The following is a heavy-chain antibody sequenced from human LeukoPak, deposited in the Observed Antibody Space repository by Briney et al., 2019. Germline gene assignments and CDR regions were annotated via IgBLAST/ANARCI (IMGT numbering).Heavy chain of an antibody. D-gene: IGHD3-22*01. V-gene: IGHV3-23*01. J-gene: IGHJ3*02. Sequence: PGGSLRLSCAASGFTFSTYAMTWVRQAPGKGLEWVSLISGTGGSTYYADSVKGRFTISRDNSKNMLSLQMNSLRAEDTAVYYCARDPTMIESQLYAFDIRGQGTMVTVSS. CDR3: ARDPTMIESQLYAFDI. CDR1: GFTFSTYA. CDR2: ISGTGGST.